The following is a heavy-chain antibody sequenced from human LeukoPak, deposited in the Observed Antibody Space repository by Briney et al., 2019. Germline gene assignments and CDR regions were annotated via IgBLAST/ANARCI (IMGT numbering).Heavy chain of an antibody. CDR2: ISSSSSTI. CDR1: GFTFSSYS. D-gene: IGHD5-12*01. CDR3: AREGGYDSYYFDY. V-gene: IGHV3-48*01. Sequence: GGSLRLSCAASGFTFSSYSMNWVRQAPGKGLEWVSYISSSSSTIYYADSVKGRFTISRDNAKNSLYLQMNSLRAEDTAVYYCAREGGYDSYYFDYWGQGTLVTVSS. J-gene: IGHJ4*02.